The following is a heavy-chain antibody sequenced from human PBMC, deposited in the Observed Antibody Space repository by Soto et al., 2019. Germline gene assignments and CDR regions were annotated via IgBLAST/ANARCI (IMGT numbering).Heavy chain of an antibody. J-gene: IGHJ4*02. CDR1: GFTFSSYG. Sequence: QVQLVESGGGVVQPGRSLRLSCAASGFTFSSYGMHWVRQAPGKGLEWVAVISYDGSNKYYADSVKGRFTSSRDNSKNTLYLQMNSLRAEDTAVYYCAKMGAVVTPPDYWGQGTLVTVSS. V-gene: IGHV3-30*18. CDR3: AKMGAVVTPPDY. D-gene: IGHD2-21*02. CDR2: ISYDGSNK.